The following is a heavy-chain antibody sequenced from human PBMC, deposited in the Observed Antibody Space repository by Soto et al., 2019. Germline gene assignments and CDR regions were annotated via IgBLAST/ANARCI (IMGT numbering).Heavy chain of an antibody. V-gene: IGHV1-18*01. CDR2: TSADTGDT. J-gene: IGHJ5*02. CDR1: GYRFHIYV. D-gene: IGHD1-26*01. CDR3: AMGGATSNWFGP. Sequence: GASVKVSFKASGYRFHIYVITWVRQAPGKGLEWMGWTSADTGDTNYAQKVQDRVTMTTDASTSTAYMEMRSLRSDDTAVYYCAMGGATSNWFGPWGQGTLVTVSS.